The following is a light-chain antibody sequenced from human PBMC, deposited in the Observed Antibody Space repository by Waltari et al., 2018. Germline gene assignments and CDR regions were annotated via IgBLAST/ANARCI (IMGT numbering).Light chain of an antibody. V-gene: IGKV3-15*01. CDR2: AAS. Sequence: EIVLTQSPATLSVSPGERATLSCKASQSVSSTLSLYQKKPGHAPRLLIYAASTSAAGRPARFSGSGSVTDLTLTISSMQSEDFAVYYCQQYDNWPQYTFGQGTKLEIK. CDR1: QSVSST. J-gene: IGKJ2*01. CDR3: QQYDNWPQYT.